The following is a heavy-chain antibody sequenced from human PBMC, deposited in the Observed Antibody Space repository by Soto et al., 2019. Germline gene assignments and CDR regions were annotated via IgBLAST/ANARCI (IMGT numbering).Heavy chain of an antibody. Sequence: ASVKVSCKASGYTFTGYYMHWVRQAPGQGLEWMGWINPNSGGTNYAQKFQGRVTMTRDTSISTAYMELSRLRSDDTAVYYCAAERAYCSGGSCYSIFSYYYGMDVWGQGTTVTVSS. J-gene: IGHJ6*02. CDR3: AAERAYCSGGSCYSIFSYYYGMDV. CDR1: GYTFTGYY. D-gene: IGHD2-15*01. CDR2: INPNSGGT. V-gene: IGHV1-2*02.